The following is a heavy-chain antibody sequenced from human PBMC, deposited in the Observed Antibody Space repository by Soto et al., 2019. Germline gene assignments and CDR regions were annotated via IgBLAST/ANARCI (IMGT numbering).Heavy chain of an antibody. CDR1: GFTFSNAW. V-gene: IGHV3-15*01. Sequence: GGSLRLSCAASGFTFSNAWMSWVRQAPGKGLEWVGRIKSKTDGGTTDYAAPVKGRFTISRDDSKNTLYLQMNSLKTEDTAVYYCTTSWELLNNYFDYWGQGTLVTVSS. D-gene: IGHD1-26*01. CDR2: IKSKTDGGTT. CDR3: TTSWELLNNYFDY. J-gene: IGHJ4*02.